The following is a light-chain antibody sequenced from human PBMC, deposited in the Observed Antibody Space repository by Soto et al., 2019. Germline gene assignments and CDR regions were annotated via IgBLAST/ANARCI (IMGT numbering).Light chain of an antibody. J-gene: IGKJ4*01. V-gene: IGKV3-11*01. CDR1: QSVSNY. CDR3: QQRSNWPPLT. CDR2: DAS. Sequence: EIVLTQSPATLSLSPGERATLSCRASQSVSNYLVWYQQKPGQAPRLLIYDASNRATGIPARFSGSGSGTDFTLTISSXXXXXFAVYYCQQRSNWPPLTFGGG.